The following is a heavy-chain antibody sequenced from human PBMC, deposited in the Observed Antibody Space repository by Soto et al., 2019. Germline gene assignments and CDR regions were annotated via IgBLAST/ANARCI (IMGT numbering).Heavy chain of an antibody. CDR1: GGTFSSYT. V-gene: IGHV1-69*02. J-gene: IGHJ4*02. D-gene: IGHD6-13*01. Sequence: GASVKVSCKASGGTFSSYTISWVRQATGQGLEWMGRIIPILGIANYAQKFQGRVTITADKSTSTAYMELSSLRSEDTAVYYCARVAGSSSWYTTFDYWGQGTLVTVS. CDR2: IIPILGIA. CDR3: ARVAGSSSWYTTFDY.